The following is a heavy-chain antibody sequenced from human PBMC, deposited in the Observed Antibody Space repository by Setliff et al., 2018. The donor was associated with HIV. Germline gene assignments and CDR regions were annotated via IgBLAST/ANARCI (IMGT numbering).Heavy chain of an antibody. CDR3: ARSRAAGFDY. CDR1: DGSFSAYY. Sequence: TLSLTCAVYDGSFSAYYWSWIRQPPGKGLEWIGEINHSGSTNHNPSLKSRVTMSVDTSKNQFSLKLSSATAADTAVYYCARSRAAGFDYWGQGTLVTVSS. V-gene: IGHV4-34*01. CDR2: INHSGST. D-gene: IGHD6-13*01. J-gene: IGHJ4*02.